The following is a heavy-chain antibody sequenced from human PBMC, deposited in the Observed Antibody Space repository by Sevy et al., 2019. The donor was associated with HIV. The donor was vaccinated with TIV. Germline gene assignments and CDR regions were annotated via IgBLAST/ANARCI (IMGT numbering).Heavy chain of an antibody. Sequence: GGSLRLSCTGSGFTFGDYAMSWFRQAPGMGLEWVGFIRSKDYGGATEHAASVKGRFTNSRDDSKSIADLQMNSLKTEDTAVYYCTRGYYYDSSGYSDYWGQGTLVTVSS. V-gene: IGHV3-49*03. J-gene: IGHJ4*02. CDR1: GFTFGDYA. CDR3: TRGYYYDSSGYSDY. CDR2: IRSKDYGGAT. D-gene: IGHD3-22*01.